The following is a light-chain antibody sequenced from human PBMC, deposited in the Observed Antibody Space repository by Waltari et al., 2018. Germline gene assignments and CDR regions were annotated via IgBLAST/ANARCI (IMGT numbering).Light chain of an antibody. CDR3: QVWDSGSDHYV. CDR1: KIGRKN. CDR2: DDG. V-gene: IGLV3-21*02. Sequence: SYELTQPPSVSVAPGQTARITCDGDKIGRKNAHWYQHKPGQAPVLVVYDDGDRPSGIPERFSGSNSGNTAALTISRVDAGDEAEYYCQVWDSGSDHYVFGTVTKVTVL. J-gene: IGLJ1*01.